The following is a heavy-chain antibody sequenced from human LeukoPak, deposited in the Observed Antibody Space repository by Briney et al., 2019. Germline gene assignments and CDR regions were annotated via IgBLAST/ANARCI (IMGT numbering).Heavy chain of an antibody. CDR1: GYTFTGYY. CDR3: ASDYGDATHDYMDV. CDR2: INPNSGGT. J-gene: IGHJ6*03. Sequence: ASVKVSXKASGYTFTGYYMHWVRQAPGQGLEWMGRINPNSGGTNYAQKFQGRVTMTRDTSISTAYMELSSLRAEDTAVYYCASDYGDATHDYMDVWGKGTTVTVSS. D-gene: IGHD4-17*01. V-gene: IGHV1-2*06.